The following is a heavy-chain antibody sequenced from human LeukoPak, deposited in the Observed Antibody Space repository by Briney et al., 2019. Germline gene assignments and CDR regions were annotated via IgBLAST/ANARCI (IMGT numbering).Heavy chain of an antibody. CDR2: IWYDGSKQ. CDR3: AREASGYYRDF. V-gene: IGHV3-33*01. CDR1: GFTISAHG. Sequence: GGSLRLSCAASGFTISAHGMHWVRQSPGKGLEWVAVIWYDGSKQEYAESVKGRFTISRDDSKNTLYLQMNSLRAEDTAVYYCAREASGYYRDFWGQGTLVTVSS. J-gene: IGHJ4*02. D-gene: IGHD3-3*01.